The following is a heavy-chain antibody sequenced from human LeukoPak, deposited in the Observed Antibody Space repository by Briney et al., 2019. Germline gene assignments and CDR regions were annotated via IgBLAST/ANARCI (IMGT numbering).Heavy chain of an antibody. CDR2: IYYSGST. CDR3: ARESSLYDILTGYSHDAFDI. D-gene: IGHD3-9*01. V-gene: IGHV4-61*01. J-gene: IGHJ3*02. CDR1: GGSVSSGSYY. Sequence: SETLSLTCTVSGGSVSSGSYYWSWIRQPPGKGLEWVGYIYYSGSTNYNPSLKSRVTISVGTSKNQFSLKLSSVTAADTAVYYCARESSLYDILTGYSHDAFDIWGQGTMVTVSS.